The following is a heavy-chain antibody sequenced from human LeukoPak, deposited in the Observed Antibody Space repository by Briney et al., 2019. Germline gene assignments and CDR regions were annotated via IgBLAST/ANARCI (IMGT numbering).Heavy chain of an antibody. CDR3: AREGPHSRFDY. J-gene: IGHJ4*02. CDR1: GYTFTGYY. D-gene: IGHD6-13*01. CDR2: INPNSGGT. V-gene: IGHV1-2*02. Sequence: VASVTVSFKASGYTFTGYYMHWVRQAPGQGLEWMGWINPNSGGTNYAQKFQGRVTMTRDTSISTAYMELSRLRSDDTAVYYCAREGPHSRFDYWGQGTLVTVSS.